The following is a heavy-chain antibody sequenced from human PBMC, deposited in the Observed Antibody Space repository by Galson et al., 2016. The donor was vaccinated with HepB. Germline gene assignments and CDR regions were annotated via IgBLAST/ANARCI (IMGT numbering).Heavy chain of an antibody. CDR3: AKERLVRRIFDH. J-gene: IGHJ4*02. CDR1: GFVFSNFG. D-gene: IGHD1-1*01. Sequence: SLRLSCAASGFVFSNFGLSWVRQAPEKGLEWVASISTRRTTYYSDSVQGQFTISRDNSNNTLYLQMNGLRAEDTAVYYCAKERLVRRIFDHWGQGTLLTVSS. CDR2: ISTRRTT. V-gene: IGHV3-23*01.